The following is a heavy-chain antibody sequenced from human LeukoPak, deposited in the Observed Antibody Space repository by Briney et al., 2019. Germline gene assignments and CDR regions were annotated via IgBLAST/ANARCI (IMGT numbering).Heavy chain of an antibody. J-gene: IGHJ6*02. CDR3: ARHLNYYGSWSYGAYYYYGLDV. CDR2: IYYSGST. CDR1: GGSISSTSYY. V-gene: IGHV4-39*07. D-gene: IGHD3-10*01. Sequence: PSETLSLTCAVSGGSISSTSYYWGWIRQPPGKGLEWIGSIYYSGSTHYSPSLKSRVTTSGDTSKNQLSLRLSSVTAADTAVYYCARHLNYYGSWSYGAYYYYGLDVWGQGTTVTVSS.